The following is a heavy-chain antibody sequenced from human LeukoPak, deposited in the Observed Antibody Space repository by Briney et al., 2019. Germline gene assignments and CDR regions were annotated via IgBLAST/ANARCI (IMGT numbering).Heavy chain of an antibody. CDR1: GLSISNDW. D-gene: IGHD3-10*01. CDR3: TLIQGWGSGSYYRDF. Sequence: KPGGSLRLSCAASGLSISNDWMSWVRQAPGKGLEWVARVKSKSAGETTDYAAPAKGRFTISRDDSKNTLYLQMNSLKTEDTAVYYCTLIQGWGSGSYYRDFWGQGTLVTVSS. J-gene: IGHJ4*02. CDR2: VKSKSAGETT. V-gene: IGHV3-15*01.